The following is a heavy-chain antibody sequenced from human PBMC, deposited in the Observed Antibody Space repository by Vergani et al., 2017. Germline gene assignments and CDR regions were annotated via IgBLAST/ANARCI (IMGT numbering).Heavy chain of an antibody. CDR1: GGSINTGAYS. D-gene: IGHD3-16*01. J-gene: IGHJ6*02. V-gene: IGHV4-61*02. CDR3: ARELSYDYGSGSDDYNPYYYEGMDV. CDR2: VYTSGMT. Sequence: QVQLQESGPRLVRPSQTLSLTCTVSGGSINTGAYSWSWIRQPAGKGLEWIGRVYTSGMTNYNPSLKSRVTILVDRSKSQLSLKLTSVTAGDTAVYFCARELSYDYGSGSDDYNPYYYEGMDVWGPGTTVTVSS.